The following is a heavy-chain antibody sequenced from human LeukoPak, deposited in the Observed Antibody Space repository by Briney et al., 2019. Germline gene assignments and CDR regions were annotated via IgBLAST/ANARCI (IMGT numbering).Heavy chain of an antibody. D-gene: IGHD2-2*01. CDR2: ISGSGGST. CDR3: ARFLVVPAASGMDV. Sequence: PGGSLRLSCAAPGFTFSSYAMSWVRQAPGKGLEWVSAISGSGGSTYYADSVKGRFTISRDNSKNTLYLQMNSLRAEDTAVYYCARFLVVPAASGMDVWGKGTTVTVSS. V-gene: IGHV3-23*01. CDR1: GFTFSSYA. J-gene: IGHJ6*03.